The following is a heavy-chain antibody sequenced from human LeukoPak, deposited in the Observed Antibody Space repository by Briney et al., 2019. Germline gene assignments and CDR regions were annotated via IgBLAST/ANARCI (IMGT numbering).Heavy chain of an antibody. Sequence: SETLSLTCAVSGYSISSDYYWGWIRQPPGTGLEWIGTIYHSVSTYYNPSLKSRVTISVDTSKNQFALKVTSVTAADTAVYYCARGRGYYGSGAPYYYYYMDVWGEGTTVTVSS. J-gene: IGHJ6*03. CDR3: ARGRGYYGSGAPYYYYYMDV. V-gene: IGHV4-38-2*01. CDR2: IYHSVST. CDR1: GYSISSDYY. D-gene: IGHD3-10*01.